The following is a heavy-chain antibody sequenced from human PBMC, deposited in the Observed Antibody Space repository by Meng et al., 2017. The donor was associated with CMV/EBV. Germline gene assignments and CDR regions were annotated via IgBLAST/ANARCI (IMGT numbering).Heavy chain of an antibody. CDR1: GYTFTSYG. CDR2: ISAYNGNT. J-gene: IGHJ6*02. Sequence: ASVKVSCKASGYTFTSYGISWVRQAPGQGLEWMGWISAYNGNTNYAQKLQGRVTMTTDTSTSTAYMELRSLRSDDTAVYYCARDGVGYYDFWCGYPLGGYYYGVDVWGQGTTVTV. D-gene: IGHD3-3*01. V-gene: IGHV1-18*01. CDR3: ARDGVGYYDFWCGYPLGGYYYGVDV.